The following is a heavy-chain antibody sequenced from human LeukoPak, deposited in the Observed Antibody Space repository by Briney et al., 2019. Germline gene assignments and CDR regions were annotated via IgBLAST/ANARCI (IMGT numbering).Heavy chain of an antibody. J-gene: IGHJ3*02. V-gene: IGHV3-30*04. Sequence: PGGSLRLSCAASGFTFSSYVMHWVRQAPGKGLEWVAIISYDGSNEYYADSVKGRFTISRDNSKNTLYLQMNSLRAEDTAVYYCARGQSVRYCSGGSCYGAFDIWGQGTMVTVSS. CDR2: ISYDGSNE. CDR3: ARGQSVRYCSGGSCYGAFDI. CDR1: GFTFSSYV. D-gene: IGHD2-15*01.